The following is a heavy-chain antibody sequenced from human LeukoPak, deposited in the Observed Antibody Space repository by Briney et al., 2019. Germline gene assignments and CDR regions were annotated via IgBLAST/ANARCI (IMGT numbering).Heavy chain of an antibody. Sequence: PSQTLSLTCTVSGGSISSSSYYWVWIRQSPGKGLEWIGTIYYSGSTYYNPSLKSRVTISVDTSKNQFSLQLSSVTAADTAVYYCARSDSSSSLVLGSYYGMDVWGQGTTVTVSS. CDR2: IYYSGST. D-gene: IGHD6-6*01. CDR3: ARSDSSSSLVLGSYYGMDV. V-gene: IGHV4-39*01. J-gene: IGHJ6*02. CDR1: GGSISSSSYY.